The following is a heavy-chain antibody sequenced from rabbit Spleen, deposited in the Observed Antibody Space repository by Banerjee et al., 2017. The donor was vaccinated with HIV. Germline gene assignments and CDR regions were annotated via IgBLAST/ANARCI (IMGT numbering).Heavy chain of an antibody. CDR1: GFSFSDRDV. CDR3: ARGDGYAYGGYDL. J-gene: IGHJ4*01. CDR2: INTATGKA. D-gene: IGHD6-1*01. V-gene: IGHV1S45*01. Sequence: QEQLEESGGGLVKPEGSLTLTCKASGFSFSDRDVMCWVRQAPGKGLEWIACINTATGKAVYASWAKGRFTISRTSSTTVTLQMTSLTAADTATYFCARGDGYAYGGYDLWGPGTLVTVS.